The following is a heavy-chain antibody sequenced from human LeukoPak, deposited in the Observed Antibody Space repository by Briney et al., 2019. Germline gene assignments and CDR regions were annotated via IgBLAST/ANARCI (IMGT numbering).Heavy chain of an antibody. CDR2: IYYSGST. CDR3: ARDFGSGSYRFDY. Sequence: SETLSLTCTVSGGSISSYYWSWVRQPPGKGLEWIGYIYYSGSTNYNPSLKSRVTISVDTSKNQFSLKLSSVTAADTAVYYCARDFGSGSYRFDYWVQGILVTVSS. V-gene: IGHV4-59*01. CDR1: GGSISSYY. D-gene: IGHD3-10*01. J-gene: IGHJ4*01.